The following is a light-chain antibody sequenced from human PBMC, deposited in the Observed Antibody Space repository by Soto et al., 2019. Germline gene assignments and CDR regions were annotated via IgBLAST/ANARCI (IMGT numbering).Light chain of an antibody. CDR3: QQYGNSPIT. V-gene: IGKV3-20*01. CDR1: QSVSNY. J-gene: IGKJ5*01. CDR2: DAS. Sequence: IVLTQSPATLSLSPLERATLSCRASQSVSNYLAWYQQKPGQAPRLLSYDASSRATGIPGRFSGSGSGTDFTLTISRLEPEDFAVYYCQQYGNSPITFGQGTRLEIK.